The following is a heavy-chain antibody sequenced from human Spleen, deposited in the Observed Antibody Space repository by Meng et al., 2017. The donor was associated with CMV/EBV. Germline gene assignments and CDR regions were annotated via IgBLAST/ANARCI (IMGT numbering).Heavy chain of an antibody. CDR2: INHSGST. D-gene: IGHD2-15*01. Sequence: SETLSLTCAVYGGSFSGYYWSWIRQPPGKGLEWIGEINHSGSTNYNPSLKSRVTISVDTSKNQFSLKLSSVTAADTAVYYCARGLFGAASSYYYGLGVWGQGTTVTVSS. CDR3: ARGLFGAASSYYYGLGV. V-gene: IGHV4-34*01. CDR1: GGSFSGYY. J-gene: IGHJ6*02.